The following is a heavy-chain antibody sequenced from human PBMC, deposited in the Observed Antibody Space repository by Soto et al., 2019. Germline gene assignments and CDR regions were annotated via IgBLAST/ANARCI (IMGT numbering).Heavy chain of an antibody. CDR1: GFTFSSYA. CDR3: AKDQIAYCGGDCYSGYVFDI. V-gene: IGHV3-23*01. J-gene: IGHJ3*02. D-gene: IGHD2-21*01. Sequence: GGSLRLSCAASGFTFSSYAMSWVRQAPGKGLEWVSAISGSGDITYYADSVKGRFTISRDNSKITLYLQINSLRAEDTAVYYCAKDQIAYCGGDCYSGYVFDIWGQGTMVTVS. CDR2: ISGSGDIT.